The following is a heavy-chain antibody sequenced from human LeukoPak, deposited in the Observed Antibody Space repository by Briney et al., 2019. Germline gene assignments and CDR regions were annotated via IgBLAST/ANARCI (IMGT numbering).Heavy chain of an antibody. J-gene: IGHJ4*02. V-gene: IGHV4-59*01. CDR1: GGSISSYY. CDR2: IYYSGTT. D-gene: IGHD6-13*01. CDR3: ARGVYIAAAQYGY. Sequence: SETLSLTCTVSGGSISSYYWSWIRQPPGKGLEWIGYIYYSGTTNYNPSLKSRVTISVDTSKNQFSLKLSSVTAADTAVYYCARGVYIAAAQYGYWGQGTLVTVS.